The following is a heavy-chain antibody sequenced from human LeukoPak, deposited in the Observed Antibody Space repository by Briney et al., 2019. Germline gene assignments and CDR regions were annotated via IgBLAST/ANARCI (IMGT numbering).Heavy chain of an antibody. CDR2: INSDGSST. D-gene: IGHD3-3*01. J-gene: IGHJ4*02. V-gene: IGHV3-74*01. CDR1: GFTFSSYW. CDR3: AKDRRYDSWSASYYFEY. Sequence: PGGSLRLSCAASGFTFSSYWMHWVRQAPGKGLVWVSRINSDGSSTSYADSVKGRFTISRDNAKNTLYLQMNSLRAEDTAVYYCAKDRRYDSWSASYYFEYWGQGTLVTVSS.